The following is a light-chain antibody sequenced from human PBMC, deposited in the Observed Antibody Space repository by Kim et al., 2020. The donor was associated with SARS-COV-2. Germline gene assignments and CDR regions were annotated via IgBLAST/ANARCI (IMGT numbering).Light chain of an antibody. CDR2: AAS. CDR3: QKYGRAPRT. CDR1: QGISNY. V-gene: IGKV1-27*01. Sequence: DIQMTQSPSSLSASVGDRVTITCRASQGISNYLAWYQQKPGKVPKLLIYAASTLQSGVPSRFTGSGSGTDFTLTISSLQPEEVASYYLQKYGRAPRTFGQGTKVDIK. J-gene: IGKJ1*01.